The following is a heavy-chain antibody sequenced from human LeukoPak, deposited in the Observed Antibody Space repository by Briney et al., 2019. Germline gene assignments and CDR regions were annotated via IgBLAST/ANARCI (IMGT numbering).Heavy chain of an antibody. J-gene: IGHJ5*01. CDR1: GFNFSDYY. D-gene: IGHD4-23*01. Sequence: PGGSLRLSCAASGFNFSDYYMSWVRQAPGKGLEWVSSISSSSSYIYYADSVKGRFTISRDNAKNSLYLQMNSLRAEDTAVYYCAASSGGWYDSWGQGTLVTVSS. CDR3: AASSGGWYDS. V-gene: IGHV3-21*01. CDR2: ISSSSSYI.